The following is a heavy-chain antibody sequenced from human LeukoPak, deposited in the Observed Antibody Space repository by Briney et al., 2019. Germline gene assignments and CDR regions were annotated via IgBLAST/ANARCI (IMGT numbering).Heavy chain of an antibody. CDR3: AKDYDFWSGYHGVNYYFDY. V-gene: IGHV3-23*01. D-gene: IGHD3-3*01. Sequence: GGSLRLSCAASGFTFSSYAMSWVRQAPGKGLEWVSAISGSGGSTYYADSVKGRFTISRDNSKNTLYLQMNSLRAEDTAVYYCAKDYDFWSGYHGVNYYFDYWGQGTLVTVSS. CDR2: ISGSGGST. J-gene: IGHJ4*02. CDR1: GFTFSSYA.